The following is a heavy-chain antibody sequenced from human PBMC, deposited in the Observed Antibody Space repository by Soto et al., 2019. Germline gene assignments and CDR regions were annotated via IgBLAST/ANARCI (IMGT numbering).Heavy chain of an antibody. D-gene: IGHD4-17*01. CDR1: GFTVSSNY. J-gene: IGHJ3*02. V-gene: IGHV3-66*01. CDR3: ARMLTTADDAFDI. CDR2: IYSGGST. Sequence: PGGSLRLSCAASGFTVSSNYMSWVRQAPGKGLEWVSVIYSGGSTYYADSVKGRFTISRDNSKNTLYLQMNSLRAEDTAVYYCARMLTTADDAFDIWGQGTMVTVSS.